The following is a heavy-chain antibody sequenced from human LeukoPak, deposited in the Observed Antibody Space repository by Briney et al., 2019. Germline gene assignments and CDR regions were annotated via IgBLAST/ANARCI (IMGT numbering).Heavy chain of an antibody. V-gene: IGHV4-59*01. CDR1: GGSISSYY. J-gene: IGHJ5*02. CDR3: AREDYYDSSLDP. CDR2: IYYSGST. Sequence: TTSETLSLTCTVSGGSISSYYWSWIRQPPEKGLEWIGYIYYSGSTNYNPSLKSRVTISVDTSKNQFSLKLSSVTAADTAVYYCAREDYYDSSLDPWGQGTLVTVSS. D-gene: IGHD3-22*01.